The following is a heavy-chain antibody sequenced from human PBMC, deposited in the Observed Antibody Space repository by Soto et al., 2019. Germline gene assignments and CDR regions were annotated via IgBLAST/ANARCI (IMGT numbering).Heavy chain of an antibody. V-gene: IGHV4-59*08. D-gene: IGHD3-10*01. J-gene: IGHJ5*02. CDR1: GGSISSYY. CDR2: IYYSGST. CDR3: ARQGDNVWFGEFGWFDP. Sequence: QVQLQESGPGLVKPSETLSLTCTVSGGSISSYYWSWIRQPPGKGLEWIGYIYYSGSTNYNPSLKSRVTISVDTSKNQFSLKLSSVTAADTAVYYCARQGDNVWFGEFGWFDPWGQGTLVTVSS.